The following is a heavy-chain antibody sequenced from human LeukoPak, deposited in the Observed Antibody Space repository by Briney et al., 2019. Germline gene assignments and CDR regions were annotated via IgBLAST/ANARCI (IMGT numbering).Heavy chain of an antibody. Sequence: GGSLRLSCAASGFTFSSYWMSWVRQAPGKGLEWVANIKQDGSEKYYVDSVKDRFTISRDNAKNSLYLQMNSLRAEDTAVYYCARVSMVRGVIINSWFDPWGQGTLVTVSS. J-gene: IGHJ5*02. D-gene: IGHD3-10*01. CDR2: IKQDGSEK. V-gene: IGHV3-7*01. CDR1: GFTFSSYW. CDR3: ARVSMVRGVIINSWFDP.